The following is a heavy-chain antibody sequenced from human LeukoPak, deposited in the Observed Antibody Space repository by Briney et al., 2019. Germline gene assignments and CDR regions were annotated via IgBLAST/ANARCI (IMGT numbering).Heavy chain of an antibody. V-gene: IGHV1-2*02. D-gene: IGHD3-3*01. CDR1: GYTFTSYD. CDR3: ARENDFWSA. CDR2: INPNNGGT. Sequence: ASVKVSCKASGYTFTSYDINWVRQATGQGLEWMGWINPNNGGTNYAQKFQGRVTMTRDTSITTAYLELSSLRSDDTAVYYCARENDFWSAWGQGTLVTVSS. J-gene: IGHJ4*02.